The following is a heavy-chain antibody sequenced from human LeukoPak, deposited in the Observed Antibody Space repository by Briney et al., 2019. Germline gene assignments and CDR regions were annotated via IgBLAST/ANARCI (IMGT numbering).Heavy chain of an antibody. CDR3: ARGLYDFWSGYYD. D-gene: IGHD3-3*01. J-gene: IGHJ4*02. CDR2: IYHSGST. Sequence: PSGTLSLTCAVSGGSISSSNWWSWVRQPPGKGLEWIGEIYHSGSTNYNPSLKSRVTISVDTSKNQFSLKLSSVTAADTAVYYCARGLYDFWSGYYDWGQGTLVTVSS. V-gene: IGHV4-4*02. CDR1: GGSISSSNW.